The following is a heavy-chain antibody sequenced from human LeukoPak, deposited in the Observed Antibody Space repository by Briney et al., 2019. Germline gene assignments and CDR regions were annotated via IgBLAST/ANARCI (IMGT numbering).Heavy chain of an antibody. D-gene: IGHD1-26*01. J-gene: IGHJ4*02. Sequence: SETLSLTCTVSGGSISSYYWSWIRQPAGKGLEWIGSIYYSGSTYYNPSLKSRVTISVDTSKNQFSLKLSSVTAADTAVYYCAREGGATSYFDYWGQGTLVTVSS. V-gene: IGHV4-4*07. CDR2: IYYSGST. CDR3: AREGGATSYFDY. CDR1: GGSISSYY.